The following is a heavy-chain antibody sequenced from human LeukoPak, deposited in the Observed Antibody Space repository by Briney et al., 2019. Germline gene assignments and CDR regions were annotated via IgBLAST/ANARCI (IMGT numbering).Heavy chain of an antibody. J-gene: IGHJ4*01. CDR1: GFTFSSYS. CDR3: AMDRSFRLAELSYSFDY. V-gene: IGHV3-21*01. CDR2: ISSSSSYI. Sequence: GGSLRLSCAASGFTFSSYSMSWVRQAPGKGLEWVSSISSSSSYIYYADSVKGRFTISRDNAKNSLYLQMNSLRAEDTAVYYCAMDRSFRLAELSYSFDYWGQGTPVTVSS. D-gene: IGHD3-16*02.